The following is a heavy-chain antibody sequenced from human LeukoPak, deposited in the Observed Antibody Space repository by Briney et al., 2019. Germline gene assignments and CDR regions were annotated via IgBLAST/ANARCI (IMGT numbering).Heavy chain of an antibody. V-gene: IGHV4-4*07. CDR2: IHTSGST. CDR1: GGSISSYY. D-gene: IGHD2-15*01. J-gene: IGHJ4*02. Sequence: SETLSLTCTVSGGSISSYYWSWIRQPAGKGLEWIGRIHTSGSTNYNPSLKGRVTMSVDTSKNQFSLKLSSVTAADTAVYYCARHPGYCSGGSCSYFDYWGQGTLVTVSS. CDR3: ARHPGYCSGGSCSYFDY.